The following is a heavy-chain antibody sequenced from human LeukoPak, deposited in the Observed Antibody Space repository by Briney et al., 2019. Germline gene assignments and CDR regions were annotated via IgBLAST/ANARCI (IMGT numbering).Heavy chain of an antibody. J-gene: IGHJ3*02. V-gene: IGHV3-30-3*01. Sequence: GRSLRLSCAASGFTFSSYAMHWVRQAPGKGLEWVAVISYDGSNKYYADSVKGRFTISRDNSKNTLYLQMNSLRAEDTAVYYCARAKAVAHDAFDIWGQGTMVTVSP. CDR3: ARAKAVAHDAFDI. CDR1: GFTFSSYA. CDR2: ISYDGSNK.